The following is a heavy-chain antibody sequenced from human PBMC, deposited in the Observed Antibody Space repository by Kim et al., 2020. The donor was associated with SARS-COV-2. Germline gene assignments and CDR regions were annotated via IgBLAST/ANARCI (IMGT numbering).Heavy chain of an antibody. D-gene: IGHD3-10*01. J-gene: IGHJ3*01. V-gene: IGHV4-34*01. CDR2: INHSGRT. CDR1: GGSFSGYY. Sequence: SETLSLTCAVYGGSFSGYYWSWIRQPPGKGLEWIGEINHSGRTNYNPSLKSRVTISVDTSKNQFSLKLTSVTAADTAVSYCARRLSNTSGWGSHYFDHWG. CDR3: ARRLSNTSGWGSHYFDH.